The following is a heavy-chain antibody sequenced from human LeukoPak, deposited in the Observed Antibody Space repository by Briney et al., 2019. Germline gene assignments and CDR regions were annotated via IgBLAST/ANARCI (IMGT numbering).Heavy chain of an antibody. V-gene: IGHV3-30*02. CDR1: GFTFSSYG. CDR2: IRYDGSNK. J-gene: IGHJ4*02. D-gene: IGHD3-10*01. Sequence: GGSLRLSCAASGFTFSSYGMHWVRQAPGKGLEWVAFIRYDGSNKYYADSVKGRFTISRDNSKNTLYLQMNSLRAEDTAVYYCAKEFVYYGSGRQYDYWGQGTLVTVSS. CDR3: AKEFVYYGSGRQYDY.